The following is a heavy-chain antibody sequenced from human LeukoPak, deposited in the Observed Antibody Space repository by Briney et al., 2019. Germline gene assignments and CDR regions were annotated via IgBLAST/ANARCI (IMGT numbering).Heavy chain of an antibody. V-gene: IGHV4-34*01. D-gene: IGHD2-15*01. Sequence: PSETLSLTCAVYGGSFSGYYWSWIRQPPGKGLEWIGEINHSGSTNYNPSLKSRVTISVDTSKNQFSLKLSSVTAADTAVYYCASRGWRISDAFDIWGQGTMVTVSS. J-gene: IGHJ3*02. CDR1: GGSFSGYY. CDR3: ASRGWRISDAFDI. CDR2: INHSGST.